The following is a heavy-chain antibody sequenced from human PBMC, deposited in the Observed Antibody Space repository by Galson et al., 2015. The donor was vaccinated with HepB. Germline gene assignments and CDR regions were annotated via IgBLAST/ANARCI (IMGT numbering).Heavy chain of an antibody. V-gene: IGHV3-23*01. D-gene: IGHD3-16*01. CDR3: ATKGGLRDAFAV. Sequence: SLRLSCAASGFTFANYAMSWVRQAPGKGLEWVSTITAGSAKYNAATVKGRFTIARDNSKNTVFLQLDSLRADDTARYYCATKGGLRDAFAVWGQGTMVTVSS. CDR2: ITAGSAK. CDR1: GFTFANYA. J-gene: IGHJ3*01.